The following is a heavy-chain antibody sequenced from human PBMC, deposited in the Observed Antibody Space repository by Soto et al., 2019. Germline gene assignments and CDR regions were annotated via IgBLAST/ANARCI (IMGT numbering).Heavy chain of an antibody. CDR3: STRAYDTNGYYRFDP. V-gene: IGHV4-34*01. CDR2: INHSGRV. CDR1: GGSFSGHS. J-gene: IGHJ5*01. Sequence: SETLSLTCAVYGGSFSGHSWTRIRQSPGKGLEWIGDINHSGRVNYSPSLKSRVTISLXXXXXXFXLXLXXXTAAXTAMYYCSTRAYDTNGYYRFDPWGQGTLVTVSS. D-gene: IGHD3-22*01.